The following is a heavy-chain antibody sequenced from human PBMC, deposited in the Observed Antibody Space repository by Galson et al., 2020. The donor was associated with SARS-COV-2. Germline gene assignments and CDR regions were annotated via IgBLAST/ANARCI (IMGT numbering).Heavy chain of an antibody. D-gene: IGHD1-1*01. V-gene: IGHV6-1*01. Sequence: SQTLSLPCAISGDSVSSNSAAWNWIRQSPSRGLEWLGRTYYRSKWYNDYAVSVKSRITINPDTSKNQFSLQLNSVTPEDTAVYYCARVWYNYGDYYYYGRDVWGQGTTVTVSS. CDR2: TYYRSKWYN. J-gene: IGHJ6*02. CDR1: GDSVSSNSAA. CDR3: ARVWYNYGDYYYYGRDV.